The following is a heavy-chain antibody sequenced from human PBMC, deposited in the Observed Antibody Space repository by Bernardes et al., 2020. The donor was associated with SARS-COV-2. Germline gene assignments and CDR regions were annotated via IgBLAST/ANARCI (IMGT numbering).Heavy chain of an antibody. CDR2: ISYDGTNN. J-gene: IGHJ4*02. Sequence: GGSLRLSCVASGAASGHSFSYPMHWVRQAPGKGLEWVARISYDGTNNEYYGDSVRGRFALSRDDSRNTLYLQMNGLRTEDTAVYYCATETYFSGWEYWGQGTLVIVSS. D-gene: IGHD6-19*01. CDR1: GHSFSYP. V-gene: IGHV3-30*03. CDR3: ATETYFSGWEY.